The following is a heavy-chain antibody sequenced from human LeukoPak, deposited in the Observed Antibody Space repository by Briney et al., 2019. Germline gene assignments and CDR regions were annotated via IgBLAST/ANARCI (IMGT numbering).Heavy chain of an antibody. CDR2: IYYSGST. CDR1: GGSISSYY. D-gene: IGHD6-13*01. V-gene: IGHV4-59*01. CDR3: ARGYSSSWYAG. J-gene: IGHJ4*02. Sequence: PSETLSLTCTVSGGSISSYYWSWIRQPPGKGLEWIGYIYYSGSTNYNPSLKSRVTISVDTSKNQFSLKLSSVTAADTAVYYCARGYSSSWYAGWGQGTLVTVSS.